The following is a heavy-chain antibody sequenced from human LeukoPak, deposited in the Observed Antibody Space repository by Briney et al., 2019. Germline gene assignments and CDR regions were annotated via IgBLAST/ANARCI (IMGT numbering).Heavy chain of an antibody. CDR3: AKDVAGAALPYFGLDA. CDR1: GFIFPNFA. V-gene: IGHV3-23*01. CDR2: ISNNGGRT. D-gene: IGHD3-9*01. Sequence: GGSLRLSCAASGFIFPNFAMTWVRQVPGKGLEWVSGISNNGGRTYSARSVRGRFTISRDNSKNMLYLQMNSLRVDDTAVYYSAKDVAGAALPYFGLDAWGQGTTVTVSS. J-gene: IGHJ6*02.